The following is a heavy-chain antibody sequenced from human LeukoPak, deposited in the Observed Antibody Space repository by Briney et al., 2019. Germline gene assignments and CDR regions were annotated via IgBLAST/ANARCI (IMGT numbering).Heavy chain of an antibody. J-gene: IGHJ3*02. CDR2: INPNSGGT. Sequence: ASVKVSCKASGHTFTGYYMHWVRQAPGQGLEWMGWINPNSGGTNYAQKFQGRVTMTRDTSISTAYMELSRLRSDDTAVYYCARRVQLERRLGNAFDIWGQGTMVTVSS. D-gene: IGHD1-1*01. CDR3: ARRVQLERRLGNAFDI. CDR1: GHTFTGYY. V-gene: IGHV1-2*02.